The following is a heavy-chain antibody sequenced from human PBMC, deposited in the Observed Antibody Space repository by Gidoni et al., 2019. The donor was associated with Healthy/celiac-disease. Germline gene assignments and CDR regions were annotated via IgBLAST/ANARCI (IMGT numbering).Heavy chain of an antibody. CDR3: ARGAWGAYYYYYYMDV. CDR1: GGSFSGYY. V-gene: IGHV4-34*01. J-gene: IGHJ6*03. D-gene: IGHD3-16*01. CDR2: INHSGST. Sequence: QVQLQQWGAGLLKPSETLSLTCAVYGGSFSGYYWSWIRQPPGKGLEWIGEINHSGSTNYNPSLKSRVTISVDTSKNQFSLKLSSVTAADTAVYYCARGAWGAYYYYYYMDVWGKGTTVTVSS.